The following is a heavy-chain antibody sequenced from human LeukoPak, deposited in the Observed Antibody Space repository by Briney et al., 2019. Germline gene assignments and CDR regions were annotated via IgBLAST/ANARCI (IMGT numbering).Heavy chain of an antibody. CDR1: GFTFSRYE. CDR2: ISSSGNTK. V-gene: IGHV3-48*03. D-gene: IGHD1-7*01. Sequence: GGSLRLSCAASGFTFSRYEMNWVRQAPGKGLEWVSYISSSGNTKYYADSVKGRFNISRDNAKNSLYLQMNSLRAEDMAVYYCARIGQNYDLDYWGQGTLVTVSS. J-gene: IGHJ4*02. CDR3: ARIGQNYDLDY.